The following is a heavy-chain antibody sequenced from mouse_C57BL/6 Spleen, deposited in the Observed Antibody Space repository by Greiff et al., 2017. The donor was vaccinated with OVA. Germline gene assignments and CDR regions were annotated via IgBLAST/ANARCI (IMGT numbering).Heavy chain of an antibody. CDR2: IYPRDGST. D-gene: IGHD1-1*01. CDR3: ARGVCSSYPAWFAY. CDR1: GYTFTSYD. Sequence: QVQLQQSGPELVKPGASVKLSCKASGYTFTSYDINWVKQRPGQGLEWIGWIYPRDGSTKYNEKFKGKATLTVDTSSSTAYMELHSLTSEDSAVYCCARGVCSSYPAWFAYWGQGTLVTVSA. V-gene: IGHV1-85*01. J-gene: IGHJ3*01.